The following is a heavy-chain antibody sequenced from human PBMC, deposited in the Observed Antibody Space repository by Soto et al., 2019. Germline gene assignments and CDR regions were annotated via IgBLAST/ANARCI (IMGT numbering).Heavy chain of an antibody. CDR3: ASQAYSGYDRVPFDY. CDR2: IIPIFGTA. CDR1: GGTFTSYA. Sequence: QVQLGQSGAGVKKPGSSGKVSCKASGGTFTSYAISWVRQAPGQGLEWMGGIIPIFGTANYAQKFQGRVTITADESTSTAYMELSSLRSEDTAVYYCASQAYSGYDRVPFDYWGQGTLVTVSS. D-gene: IGHD5-12*01. V-gene: IGHV1-69*01. J-gene: IGHJ4*02.